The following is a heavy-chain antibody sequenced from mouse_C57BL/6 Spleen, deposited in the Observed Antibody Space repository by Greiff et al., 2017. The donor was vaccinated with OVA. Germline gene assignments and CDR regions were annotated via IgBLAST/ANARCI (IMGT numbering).Heavy chain of an antibody. Sequence: QVQLQQPGAELVKPGASVKLSCKASGYTFTSYWMHWVKQRPGRGLEWIGRIDPNSGGTKYNEKFKSKATLTVDKPSSTAYMQLSSLTSEDSAVYDCARSEGPYDYDGGDWYFDVWGTGTTVTVSS. D-gene: IGHD2-4*01. J-gene: IGHJ1*03. CDR1: GYTFTSYW. V-gene: IGHV1-72*01. CDR3: ARSEGPYDYDGGDWYFDV. CDR2: IDPNSGGT.